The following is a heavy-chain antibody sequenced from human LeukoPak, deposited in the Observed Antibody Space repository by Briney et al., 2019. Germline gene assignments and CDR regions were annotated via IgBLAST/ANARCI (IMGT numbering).Heavy chain of an antibody. CDR1: GYSFTSYW. CDR3: ARRGGLGDASGSYGLPFDY. V-gene: IGHV5-51*01. CDR2: IYPGDSDT. D-gene: IGHD1-26*01. Sequence: GESLKISCKGSGYSFTSYWIGWVRQMPGKGLGWMGIIYPGDSDTRYSPSFQGQVTISADKSISTAYLQWSSLKASDTAMYYCARRGGLGDASGSYGLPFDYWGQGTLVTVSS. J-gene: IGHJ4*02.